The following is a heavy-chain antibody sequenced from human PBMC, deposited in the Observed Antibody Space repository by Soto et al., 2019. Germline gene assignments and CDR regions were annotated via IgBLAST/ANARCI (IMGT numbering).Heavy chain of an antibody. CDR2: ISYDGSNK. V-gene: IGHV3-30*18. CDR3: AKALFGVVPFDY. J-gene: IGHJ4*02. D-gene: IGHD3-3*01. CDR1: GFTFSSYG. Sequence: QVQLVESGGGVVQPGRSLRLSCAASGFTFSSYGMHWVRQAPGKGLEWVAVISYDGSNKYYADSVKGRFTISRDNSKNTLYLQMNSLRAEDTAVYYCAKALFGVVPFDYWGQGTLVTVSS.